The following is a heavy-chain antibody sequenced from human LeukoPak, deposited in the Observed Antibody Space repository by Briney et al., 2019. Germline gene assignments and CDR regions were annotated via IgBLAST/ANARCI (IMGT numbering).Heavy chain of an antibody. CDR1: GFTFSSYG. CDR2: IRYDGSNK. J-gene: IGHJ4*02. V-gene: IGHV3-30*02. Sequence: GGSLRLSCAASGFTFSSYGMQWVRQAPGKGLEWVAFIRYDGSNKYYADSVKGRFTLSRDNSKNPLYLQMNSLRAEDTAVYSCAKPSLRYSSGWGDYWGQGTLVTVSS. CDR3: AKPSLRYSSGWGDY. D-gene: IGHD6-19*01.